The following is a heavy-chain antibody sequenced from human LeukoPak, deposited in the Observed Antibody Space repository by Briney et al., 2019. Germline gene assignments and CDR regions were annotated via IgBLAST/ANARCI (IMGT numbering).Heavy chain of an antibody. CDR3: AKDAQRYCSSTSCDAFDI. CDR2: ISSSSSYI. J-gene: IGHJ3*02. CDR1: GFTFSSYS. Sequence: GGSLRLSCAASGFTFSSYSMNWVRQAPGKGLEWVSSISSSSSYIYYADSVKGRFTISRDNAKNSLYLQMNGLRAEDTAVYYCAKDAQRYCSSTSCDAFDIWGQGTMVTVSS. D-gene: IGHD2-2*01. V-gene: IGHV3-21*04.